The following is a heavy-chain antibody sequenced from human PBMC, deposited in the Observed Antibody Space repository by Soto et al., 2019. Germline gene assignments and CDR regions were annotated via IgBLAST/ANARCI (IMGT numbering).Heavy chain of an antibody. CDR1: GFTFSSYA. J-gene: IGHJ6*03. Sequence: GGSLRLSCAASGFTFSSYAMSWVRQAPGKGLEWVSAISGSGGSTYYADSVKGRFTISRDNSKNTLYLQMNSLRAEDTAVYYCAKDAPHYCSSTSCRYHDYYYYYMDVWGKGTTVTVSS. CDR3: AKDAPHYCSSTSCRYHDYYYYYMDV. V-gene: IGHV3-23*01. D-gene: IGHD2-2*01. CDR2: ISGSGGST.